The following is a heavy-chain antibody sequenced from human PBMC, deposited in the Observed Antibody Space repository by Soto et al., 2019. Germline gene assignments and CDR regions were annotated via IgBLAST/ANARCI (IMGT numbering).Heavy chain of an antibody. CDR2: IAYSGDT. J-gene: IGHJ5*02. CDR1: GYVITNGYH. V-gene: IGHV4-38-2*01. CDR3: ARDFERSAIGP. D-gene: IGHD3-9*01. Sequence: SETLSLTCAVSGYVITNGYHRGWIRQPPGKELEWIGYIAYSGDTYYNPSLRRRVTISADRSENKFSLTLKSVTAADTAVYFCARDFERSAIGPWGQGTSGTVS.